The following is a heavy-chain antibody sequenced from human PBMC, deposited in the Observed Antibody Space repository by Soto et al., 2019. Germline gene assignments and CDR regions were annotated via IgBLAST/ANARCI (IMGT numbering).Heavy chain of an antibody. D-gene: IGHD3-22*01. V-gene: IGHV4-59*01. CDR1: GGSLSDFY. CDR2: IYYTGST. Sequence: LSLTCTVSGGSLSDFYWSWIRQPPGTGLEWLGYIYYTGSTNYNPSLKSRVSISVDTSKRQSSLKLSSVTAAATAVYHCAKASQYFDGSGCYSELHNSENGGQGSLV. J-gene: IGHJ4*02. CDR3: AKASQYFDGSGCYSELHNSEN.